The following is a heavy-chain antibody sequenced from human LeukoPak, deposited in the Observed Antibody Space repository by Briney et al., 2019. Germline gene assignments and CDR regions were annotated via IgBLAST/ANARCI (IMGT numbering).Heavy chain of an antibody. J-gene: IGHJ4*02. Sequence: PSETLSLTCPVSGYSLSSGYYWGWIRQPPGKGLEWIGEINHSGSTNYNPSLKSRVTISVDTSKNQFSLKLSSVTAADTAVYHCASVTGAAAGTKLDYWGQGTLVTVSS. CDR1: GYSLSSGYY. CDR3: ASVTGAAAGTKLDY. V-gene: IGHV4-38-2*01. D-gene: IGHD6-13*01. CDR2: INHSGST.